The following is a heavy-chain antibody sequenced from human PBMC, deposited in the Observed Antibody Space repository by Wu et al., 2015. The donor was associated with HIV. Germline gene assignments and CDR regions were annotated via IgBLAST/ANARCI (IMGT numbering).Heavy chain of an antibody. D-gene: IGHD6-13*01. Sequence: QVQLVQSGAEVKKPGSSVKVSCKASGGTFSSYAISWVRQAPGQGLEWMGGIIPIFGTANYAQKFQGRVTITADESTSTAYMELSSLRSEDTAVYYCARGGGPGIAAAGEEGGFDPWGQGTLVTVSS. J-gene: IGHJ5*02. V-gene: IGHV1-69*12. CDR1: GGTFSSYA. CDR3: ARGGGPGIAAAGEEGGFDP. CDR2: IIPIFGTA.